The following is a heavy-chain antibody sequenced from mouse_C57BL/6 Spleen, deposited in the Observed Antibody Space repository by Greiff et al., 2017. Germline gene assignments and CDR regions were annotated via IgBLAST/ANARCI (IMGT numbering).Heavy chain of an antibody. CDR3: ASGLGRDYAMDY. Sequence: QVQLQQPGAELVKPGASVKLSCKASGYTFTSYGISWVKQRTGQGLEWIGEIYPRSGNTYYNEKFKGKATLTADKSSSTAYMELRSLTSEDSAVYFCASGLGRDYAMDYWGQGTSVTVSS. D-gene: IGHD4-1*01. CDR2: IYPRSGNT. V-gene: IGHV1-81*01. CDR1: GYTFTSYG. J-gene: IGHJ4*01.